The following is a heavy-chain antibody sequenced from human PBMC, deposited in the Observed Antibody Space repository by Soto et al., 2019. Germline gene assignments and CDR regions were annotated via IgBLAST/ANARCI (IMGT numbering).Heavy chain of an antibody. CDR1: GGSISSGDYY. D-gene: IGHD3-9*01. J-gene: IGHJ6*02. CDR3: ARGEGDILTGYYKDPYYYYGMDG. V-gene: IGHV4-30-4*01. CDR2: IYYSGST. Sequence: QVQLQESGPGLVKPSQTLSLTCTVSGGSISSGDYYWSWIRQPPGKGLEWIGYIYYSGSTYYNPSLKSRVTITVDTSKNQFSLKLSSVTAADTAVYYCARGEGDILTGYYKDPYYYYGMDGWGQGTTVTVSS.